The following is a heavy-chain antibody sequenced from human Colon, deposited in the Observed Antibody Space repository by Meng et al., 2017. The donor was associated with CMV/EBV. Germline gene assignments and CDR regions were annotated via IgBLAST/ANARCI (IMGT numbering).Heavy chain of an antibody. Sequence: EVQVVESGGNLVQPGGSLRLSCGVSGFIVNDKFMSWVRQAPGKGLEWVSIIYADDSTYYADSVRGRFTISRDNSKNTLFLQMNSLGAEDTAVYYCARNLESSVNSMDYWGQGTLVTVSS. V-gene: IGHV3-66*01. CDR1: GFIVNDKF. D-gene: IGHD4-17*01. CDR2: IYADDST. J-gene: IGHJ4*02. CDR3: ARNLESSVNSMDY.